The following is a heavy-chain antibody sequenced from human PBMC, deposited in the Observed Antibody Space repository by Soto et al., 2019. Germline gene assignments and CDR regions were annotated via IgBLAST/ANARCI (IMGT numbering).Heavy chain of an antibody. CDR2: INPNSGGT. J-gene: IGHJ3*02. CDR3: AMGQFYYDSSGYYLQGAFDI. V-gene: IGHV1-2*04. Sequence: QVQLVQSGAEVKKPGASVKVSCKASGYTFTGYYMHWVRQAPGQGLEWMGWINPNSGGTNYAQKFQGWVTMTRDTSISKAYMEMSRLRSDDTAVYYCAMGQFYYDSSGYYLQGAFDIWGQGTMVTVSS. CDR1: GYTFTGYY. D-gene: IGHD3-22*01.